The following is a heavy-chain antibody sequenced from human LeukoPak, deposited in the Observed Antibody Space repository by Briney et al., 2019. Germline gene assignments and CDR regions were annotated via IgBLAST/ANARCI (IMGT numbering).Heavy chain of an antibody. D-gene: IGHD1-26*01. CDR2: INHSGST. V-gene: IGHV4-34*01. CDR3: ARGARRGWELRPNLNFDY. J-gene: IGHJ4*02. CDR1: GGSFSGYY. Sequence: SETLSLTCAVYGGSFSGYYWSWIRQPPGKGLEWIGEINHSGSTNYNPSLKSRVTISVDTSKNQFSLKLSSVTAADTAVYYCARGARRGWELRPNLNFDYWGQGTLVTVSS.